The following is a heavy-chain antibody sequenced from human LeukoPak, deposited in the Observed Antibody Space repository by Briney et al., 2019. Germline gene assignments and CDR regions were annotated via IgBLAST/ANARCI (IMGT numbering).Heavy chain of an antibody. Sequence: KPSETLSLTCTVSGGSISSYYWSWIRQPAGKGLEWIGRIYTSGSTNYNPSLKSRVTMSVDTSKNQFSLKLSSVTAADTAVYYCARDTGPKKLYLFDYWGQGTLVTVSS. CDR1: GGSISSYY. V-gene: IGHV4-4*07. CDR3: ARDTGPKKLYLFDY. D-gene: IGHD4-17*01. J-gene: IGHJ4*02. CDR2: IYTSGST.